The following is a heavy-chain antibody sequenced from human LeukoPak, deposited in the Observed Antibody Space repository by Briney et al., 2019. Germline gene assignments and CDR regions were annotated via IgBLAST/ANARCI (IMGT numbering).Heavy chain of an antibody. Sequence: GGSLRLSCAASGFTFSTYSMNWVRQAPGKGLEWVSYISSSSSTIYYADSVKGRFTISRDNAKNSLYLQMNSLRDEDTAVYYCARDREYYYDSSGYSPDYWGQGTLVTVSS. V-gene: IGHV3-48*02. CDR3: ARDREYYYDSSGYSPDY. CDR1: GFTFSTYS. CDR2: ISSSSSTI. D-gene: IGHD3-22*01. J-gene: IGHJ4*02.